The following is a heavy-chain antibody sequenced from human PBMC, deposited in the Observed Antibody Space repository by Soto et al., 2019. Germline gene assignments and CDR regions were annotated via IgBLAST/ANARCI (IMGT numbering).Heavy chain of an antibody. D-gene: IGHD6-6*01. V-gene: IGHV4-61*01. CDR1: GGTLSSGSYY. J-gene: IGHJ4*02. CDR2: IYYGGRT. CDR3: ARVGGVAARTFDY. Sequence: ASETLSLTCTVSGGTLSSGSYYWSWISQPPGKRLEWLVYIYYGGRTDYHPCLKGRVTISVNTSKNQFSLKLRSVTAADTAAYYCARVGGVAARTFDYWGQGTLVTVSS.